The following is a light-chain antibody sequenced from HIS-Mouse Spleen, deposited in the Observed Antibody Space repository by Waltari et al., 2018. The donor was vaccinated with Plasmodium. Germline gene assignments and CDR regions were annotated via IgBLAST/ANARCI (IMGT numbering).Light chain of an antibody. Sequence: SYELTQPPSVSVSPGQTARSTCPGTALPKKHAYWYQQKSGQAPVLVIYEDSKRPSGIPERFSGSSSGTMATLTISGAQVEDEADYYCYSTDSSGNHRVFGGGTKLTVL. CDR3: YSTDSSGNHRV. V-gene: IGLV3-10*01. CDR1: ALPKKH. CDR2: EDS. J-gene: IGLJ2*01.